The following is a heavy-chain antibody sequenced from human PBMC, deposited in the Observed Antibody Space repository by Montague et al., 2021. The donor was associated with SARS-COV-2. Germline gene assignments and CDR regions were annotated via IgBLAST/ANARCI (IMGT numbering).Heavy chain of an antibody. D-gene: IGHD6-13*01. CDR2: INNSGST. Sequence: SETLSLTCTVSGHSMNNYYWSWIRQPPGKGLEWIGYINNSGSTHYNRSLQSRVSLSKDTSKNQFSLRPTSVTAADTAMYFCARAPIYRSSWYAYFDYWGQGTLVTVSS. CDR1: GHSMNNYY. J-gene: IGHJ4*02. CDR3: ARAPIYRSSWYAYFDY. V-gene: IGHV4-59*01.